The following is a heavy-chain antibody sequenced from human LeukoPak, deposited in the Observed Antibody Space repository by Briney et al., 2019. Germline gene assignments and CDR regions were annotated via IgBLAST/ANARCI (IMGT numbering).Heavy chain of an antibody. CDR1: GGSISSYY. Sequence: RPSETLSLTCTVSGGSISSYYWSWTRQPPGKGLEWIGYIYTSGSTNYNPSLKSRVTISVDTSKNQFSLKLSSVTAADTAVYYCARHSSSSAYFDYWGQGTLVTVSS. CDR2: IYTSGST. V-gene: IGHV4-4*09. D-gene: IGHD6-6*01. J-gene: IGHJ4*02. CDR3: ARHSSSSAYFDY.